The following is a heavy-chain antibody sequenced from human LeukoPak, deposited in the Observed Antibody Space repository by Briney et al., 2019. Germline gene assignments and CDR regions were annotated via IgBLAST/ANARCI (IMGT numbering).Heavy chain of an antibody. Sequence: GGSLRLSCAPSGFTFSSYGMHWVRQAPGKGLEWVAFIRYDGSNKYYADSVKGRFTISRDNSKNTLYLQMNSLRAEDTAVYYCAKDSNYNLYYYMDVWGKGTTVTVSS. D-gene: IGHD4-11*01. CDR3: AKDSNYNLYYYMDV. J-gene: IGHJ6*03. V-gene: IGHV3-30*02. CDR2: IRYDGSNK. CDR1: GFTFSSYG.